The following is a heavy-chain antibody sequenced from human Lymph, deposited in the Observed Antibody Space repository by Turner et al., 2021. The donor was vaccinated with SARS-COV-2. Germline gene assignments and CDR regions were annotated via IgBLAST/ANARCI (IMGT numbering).Heavy chain of an antibody. CDR1: GWSFRGYY. D-gene: IGHD5-18*01. Sequence: QVQLPQLGAGLLTPSETLSLTFAVYGWSFRGYYWSWIRQPPGKGLEWIGEINHSGSNNYNPSIKSRVTISVDTSKNQFSLKLSSVTAADTAVYYCARGGVDTAMVRYYDYGMDVWGQGTTVTVSS. J-gene: IGHJ6*02. CDR2: INHSGSN. CDR3: ARGGVDTAMVRYYDYGMDV. V-gene: IGHV4-34*01.